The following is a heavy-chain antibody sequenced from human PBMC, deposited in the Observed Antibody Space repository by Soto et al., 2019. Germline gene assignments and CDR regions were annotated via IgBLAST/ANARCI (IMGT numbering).Heavy chain of an antibody. V-gene: IGHV1-3*01. J-gene: IGHJ3*02. D-gene: IGHD3-9*01. CDR2: INAGSGSA. CDR1: GYSFTNSA. Sequence: ASVKVSCKASGYSFTNSAIHWLRQAPGQRLEWMGWINAGSGSAKYSQKFQGRVTITRDTSASTAYMELSSLRSEDTAVYYCAAAASLRYPPPGLAFDIWGQGTMVTVSS. CDR3: AAAASLRYPPPGLAFDI.